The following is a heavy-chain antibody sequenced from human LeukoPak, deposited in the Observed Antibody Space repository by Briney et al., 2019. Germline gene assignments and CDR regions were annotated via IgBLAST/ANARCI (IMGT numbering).Heavy chain of an antibody. J-gene: IGHJ4*02. D-gene: IGHD3-10*01. CDR2: IIPIFGTA. CDR3: AFRTMVRGVDY. V-gene: IGHV1-69*13. CDR1: GGTFSSYA. Sequence: VASVKVSCKASGGTFSSYAISWVRQAPGQGLEWMGGIIPIFGTANYAQKFQGRVTITADESTSTAYMELSSLRSEDTAVYYCAFRTMVRGVDYWGQGTLVTVSS.